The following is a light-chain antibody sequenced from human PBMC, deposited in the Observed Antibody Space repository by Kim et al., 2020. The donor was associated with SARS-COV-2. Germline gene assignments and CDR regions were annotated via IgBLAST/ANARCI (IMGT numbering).Light chain of an antibody. CDR2: DAS. CDR3: QQYQQYGNTPWT. J-gene: IGKJ1*01. V-gene: IGKV3-20*01. Sequence: EIVLTQSPGTLSLSPGERATLSCRASQSVYRSYLAWYQQKPGQAPRLLIYDASSRATGIPDRFSGSGSGTDFTLTISRLEPEDFAVYHCQQYQQYGNTPWTFGQGTKVDIK. CDR1: QSVYRSY.